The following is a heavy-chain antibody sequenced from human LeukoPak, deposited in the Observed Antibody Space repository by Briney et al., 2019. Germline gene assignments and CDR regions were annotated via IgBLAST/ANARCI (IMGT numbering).Heavy chain of an antibody. CDR3: ASLAVAGTGHAFDI. CDR1: GFTFSSYS. CDR2: ISSSSSYI. J-gene: IGHJ3*02. Sequence: PGGSLRLSCAASGFTFSSYSMNWVRQAPGKGLEWVSSISSSSSYIYYADSVKGRFTISRDNAKNSLYLQMNSLRAEDTAVYYCASLAVAGTGHAFDIWGQGTMVTVSS. V-gene: IGHV3-21*01. D-gene: IGHD6-19*01.